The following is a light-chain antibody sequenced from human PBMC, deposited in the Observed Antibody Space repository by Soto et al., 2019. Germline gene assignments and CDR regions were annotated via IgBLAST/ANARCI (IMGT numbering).Light chain of an antibody. J-gene: IGKJ1*01. CDR1: QSVSSNY. CDR3: QQYGSAPPT. Sequence: EIVLTQSPGTLSLSPGERATLSCRASQSVSSNYLAWYQQKPGQAPGLLIYGASSRATGIPDRFSGSGSGTDFTLTISRLESEDFAVDHCQQYGSAPPTFGQGTKVDIK. CDR2: GAS. V-gene: IGKV3-20*01.